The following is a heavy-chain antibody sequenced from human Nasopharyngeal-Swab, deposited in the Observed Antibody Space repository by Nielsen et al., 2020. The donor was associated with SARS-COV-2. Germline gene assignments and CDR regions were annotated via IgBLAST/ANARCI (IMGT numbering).Heavy chain of an antibody. V-gene: IGHV3-13*01. J-gene: IGHJ4*02. CDR1: GFTFSSYD. CDR2: IGTAGDT. D-gene: IGHD3-22*01. Sequence: GESLKISCAASGFTFSSYDMHWVRQATGKGLEWVSAIGTAGDTYYPDSVKGRFTISRDNSKNTLYLQMNSLRAEDTAVYYCAKPQHDSSGYYYEGYFDYWGQGTLVTVSS. CDR3: AKPQHDSSGYYYEGYFDY.